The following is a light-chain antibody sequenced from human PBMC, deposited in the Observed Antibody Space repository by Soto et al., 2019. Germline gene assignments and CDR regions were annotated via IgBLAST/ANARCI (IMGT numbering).Light chain of an antibody. V-gene: IGKV1-39*01. CDR1: QSISSY. CDR2: AAS. Sequence: DIQMTQSPSSLSASVGDRVTITCRASQSISSYLNWYQQKPGKAPKLLIYAASSLKSGAPSRFSGSGSGTDFTLTISSLQPEDFATYYCQQSYSTPPISFGQGTRLEIK. CDR3: QQSYSTPPIS. J-gene: IGKJ5*01.